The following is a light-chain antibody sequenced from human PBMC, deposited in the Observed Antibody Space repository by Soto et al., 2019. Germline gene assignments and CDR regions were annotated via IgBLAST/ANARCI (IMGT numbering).Light chain of an antibody. CDR3: QPYDNWQLT. CDR2: GTS. V-gene: IGKV3-15*01. Sequence: EIVMTQSPATLSVSPGERATLSCRASLTVNSKLAWYQQIPGQAPRLLIYGTSTRATGIPARFSGSGSGTEFTLTIDSLQSEDFALYFCQPYDNWQLTLRGGTKVDIK. CDR1: LTVNSK. J-gene: IGKJ4*01.